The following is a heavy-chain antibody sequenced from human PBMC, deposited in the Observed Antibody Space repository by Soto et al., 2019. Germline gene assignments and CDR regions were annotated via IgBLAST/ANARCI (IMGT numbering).Heavy chain of an antibody. V-gene: IGHV1-18*01. D-gene: IGHD6-13*01. CDR2: ISIYYSYS. CDR3: AKNSSTWLDS. J-gene: IGHJ5*01. CDR1: GYTFSNYG. Sequence: VQLVQSGAELKMPGASVKVSCKTSGYTFSNYGISWVRQAPGQGLEWMGWISIYYSYSHSSPKLHGRLILTTDTSTSIAFMELRNLKLDDTAVYYCAKNSSTWLDSWGQGTRVTVSS.